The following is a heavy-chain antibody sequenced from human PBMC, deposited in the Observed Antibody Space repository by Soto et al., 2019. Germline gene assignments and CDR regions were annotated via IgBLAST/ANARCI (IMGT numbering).Heavy chain of an antibody. V-gene: IGHV3-30-3*01. D-gene: IGHD1-1*01. Sequence: QVQLVESGGGVVQPGRSLRLSCAASGFTFSSYAMHWVRQAPGKGLEWVAVISYDGSNKYYADSVKGRFTISRDNSKNTLYLQMNRLRDEDTAVYYCASPRLSSDGTTPIDYWGQGTLVTVSS. CDR2: ISYDGSNK. CDR3: ASPRLSSDGTTPIDY. CDR1: GFTFSSYA. J-gene: IGHJ4*02.